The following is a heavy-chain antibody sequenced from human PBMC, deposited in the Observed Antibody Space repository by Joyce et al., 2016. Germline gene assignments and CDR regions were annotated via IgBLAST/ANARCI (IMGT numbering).Heavy chain of an antibody. J-gene: IGHJ4*02. CDR3: AATPYYDSSGYLPRY. CDR1: GFTFTSSA. CDR2: IVVGSGNT. V-gene: IGHV1-58*01. D-gene: IGHD3-22*01. Sequence: QMQLVQSGPEVKKPGTSVKVSCKTSGFTFTSSAVQWVRQARGQRLEGIGWIVVGSGNTNYAQKFQERVTITRDMSTSTAYMELSSLRSEDTAVYYCAATPYYDSSGYLPRYWGQGTLVTVSS.